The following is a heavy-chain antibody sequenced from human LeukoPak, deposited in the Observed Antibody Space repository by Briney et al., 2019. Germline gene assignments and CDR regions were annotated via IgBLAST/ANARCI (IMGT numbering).Heavy chain of an antibody. D-gene: IGHD2/OR15-2a*01. CDR2: IWYDGSIK. Sequence: GGSLRLSCAASRFTFSSYGMHWVRQAPGKGLEWVAVIWYDGSIKYYADSVKGRFTISEDNSKNTLYLQMNSLRAEDTAVYYCAKADEMNMDYWGQGTLVTVSS. CDR1: RFTFSSYG. J-gene: IGHJ4*02. CDR3: AKADEMNMDY. V-gene: IGHV3-33*06.